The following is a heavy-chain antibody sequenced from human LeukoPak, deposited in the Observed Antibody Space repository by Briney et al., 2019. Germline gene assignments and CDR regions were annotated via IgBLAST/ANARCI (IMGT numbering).Heavy chain of an antibody. Sequence: PSETLSLTCTVSGGSISSYYWSWIRQPPGKGLEWIGYIYYSGSTNHNPSLKSRVTISVDTSKNQFSLKLSSVTAADTAVYYCARVGSSTNGEIDYWGQGTLVTVSS. CDR2: IYYSGST. D-gene: IGHD2-2*01. J-gene: IGHJ4*02. CDR1: GGSISSYY. V-gene: IGHV4-59*01. CDR3: ARVGSSTNGEIDY.